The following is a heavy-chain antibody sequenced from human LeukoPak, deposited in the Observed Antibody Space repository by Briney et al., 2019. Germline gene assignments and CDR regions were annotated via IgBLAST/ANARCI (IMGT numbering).Heavy chain of an antibody. CDR3: ARAPRDSSSSNYMRRFDY. V-gene: IGHV4-38-2*01. Sequence: SETLSLTCAVSGYSISSDNYWVWIRQPPGRGLEWTGGMYHGGSTYYNPSLKSRVTMSVDTSKNQFSLKLSSVTAADTAVYYCARAPRDSSSSNYMRRFDYWGQGTLVTVSS. CDR2: MYHGGST. J-gene: IGHJ4*02. CDR1: GYSISSDNY. D-gene: IGHD3-22*01.